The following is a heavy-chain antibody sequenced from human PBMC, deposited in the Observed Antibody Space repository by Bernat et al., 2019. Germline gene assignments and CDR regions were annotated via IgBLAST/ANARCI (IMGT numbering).Heavy chain of an antibody. CDR1: GGSFSGYY. Sequence: QLQLQQWGAGLLKPSETLSLTCAVYGGSFSGYYWSWIRQPPGKGLEWIGEINHSGSTNYNPSLKSRVTISVDAAKNQCTLKLSAVTAADTAVYYWARSDYGTITETTGFDPWGQGTLVTVSS. J-gene: IGHJ5*02. CDR2: INHSGST. D-gene: IGHD1-20*01. CDR3: ARSDYGTITETTGFDP. V-gene: IGHV4-34*01.